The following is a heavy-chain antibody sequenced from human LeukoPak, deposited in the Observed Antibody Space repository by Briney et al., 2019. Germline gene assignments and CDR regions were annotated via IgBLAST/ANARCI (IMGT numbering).Heavy chain of an antibody. Sequence: PGGTLRLSCAASGFTFSRHGMNWVRQAPGKGLEWVSGISPSGDILYYADSVKGHFTISRDNFKNTVYLQMNSLRAEDTAVYYCAKGEHYYGSGSYYPYYYYMDVWGKGTTVTISS. V-gene: IGHV3-23*01. D-gene: IGHD3-10*01. CDR2: ISPSGDIL. CDR1: GFTFSRHG. CDR3: AKGEHYYGSGSYYPYYYYMDV. J-gene: IGHJ6*03.